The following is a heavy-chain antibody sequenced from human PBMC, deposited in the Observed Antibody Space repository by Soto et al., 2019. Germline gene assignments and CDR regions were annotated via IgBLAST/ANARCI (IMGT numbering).Heavy chain of an antibody. CDR3: ARSTLTLDWFFDL. CDR2: ISGSSTYI. V-gene: IGHV3-21*01. J-gene: IGHJ2*01. CDR1: GLTFSTYS. D-gene: IGHD4-17*01. Sequence: EVQLVESGGGLVKPGGSLRLSCAASGLTFSTYSMNWVRQAPGQGLEWVSSISGSSTYIFYADSMKGRFTISRDNASNSLYLQMNSLRAEDTAVYYCARSTLTLDWFFDLWGRGTLVTVSS.